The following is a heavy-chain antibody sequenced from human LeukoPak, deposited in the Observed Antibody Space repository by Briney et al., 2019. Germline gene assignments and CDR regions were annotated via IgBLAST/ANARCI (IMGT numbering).Heavy chain of an antibody. CDR3: TTSGGGWDYFGY. D-gene: IGHD6-19*01. CDR2: IKRKTDGGTT. Sequence: KPGGSLRLSCAASGFTFSNAWMTWVRQAPGKGLEWVGRIKRKTDGGTTDYAAPVKGRFTISRDDSKNTLYLQMNNLKTEDTAVYYCTTSGGGWDYFGYWGQGTLVTVSS. V-gene: IGHV3-15*01. J-gene: IGHJ4*02. CDR1: GFTFSNAW.